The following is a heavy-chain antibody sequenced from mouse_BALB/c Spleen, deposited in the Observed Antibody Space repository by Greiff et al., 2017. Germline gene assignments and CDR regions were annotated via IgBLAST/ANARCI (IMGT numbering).Heavy chain of an antibody. Sequence: QVQLKQSGPELVKPGASVRISCKASGYTFTSYYIHWVKQRPGQGLEWIGWIYPGNVNTKYNEKFKGKATLTADKSSSTAYMQLSSLTSEDSAVYFCARWNYDYDDAMDYWGQGTSVTVSS. J-gene: IGHJ4*01. CDR3: ARWNYDYDDAMDY. D-gene: IGHD2-4*01. CDR2: IYPGNVNT. V-gene: IGHV1S56*01. CDR1: GYTFTSYY.